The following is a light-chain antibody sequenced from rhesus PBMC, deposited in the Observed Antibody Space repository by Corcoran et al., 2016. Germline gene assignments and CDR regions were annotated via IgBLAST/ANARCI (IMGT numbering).Light chain of an antibody. CDR2: YAA. V-gene: IGKV1-19*01. Sequence: DIQMTQSPSFLSASVGDKVTITCHASQGISSWLAWYQQKPGKAPKPLTNYAARLQSGVPSRFSGSGSGTDYTLTIRSLQPEYFATDYYQQYDDLPYSFGQGTKVEIK. CDR3: QQYDDLPYS. CDR1: QGISSW. J-gene: IGKJ2*01.